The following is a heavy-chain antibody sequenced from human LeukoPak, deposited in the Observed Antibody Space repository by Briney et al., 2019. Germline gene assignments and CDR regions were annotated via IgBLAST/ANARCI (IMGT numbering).Heavy chain of an antibody. CDR3: AKDFSGNYYGMFEY. V-gene: IGHV3-23*01. J-gene: IGHJ4*02. Sequence: PGGSLRLSCAASGFTFSSFAMTWVRQAPGKGLEWVSAISGSGGSTYYADSVKGRFTISRGNSKKTLYLQMNSLRAEDTAVYYCAKDFSGNYYGMFEYWGQGTLVTVSS. CDR2: ISGSGGST. CDR1: GFTFSSFA. D-gene: IGHD1-26*01.